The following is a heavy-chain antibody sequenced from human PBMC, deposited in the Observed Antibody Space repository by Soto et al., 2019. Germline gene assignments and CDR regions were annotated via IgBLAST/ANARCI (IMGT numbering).Heavy chain of an antibody. CDR1: GGSISSGGYS. CDR3: ARAGFSYGSGSYYRVPYYFDY. D-gene: IGHD3-10*01. Sequence: PSETLSVTCAVSGGSISSGGYSWSWIRQPPGKGLEWIGYIYHSGSTYYNPSLKSRVTISVDRSKNQFSLKLSSVTAADTAVYYCARAGFSYGSGSYYRVPYYFDYWGQGTLVTVSS. J-gene: IGHJ4*02. V-gene: IGHV4-30-2*01. CDR2: IYHSGST.